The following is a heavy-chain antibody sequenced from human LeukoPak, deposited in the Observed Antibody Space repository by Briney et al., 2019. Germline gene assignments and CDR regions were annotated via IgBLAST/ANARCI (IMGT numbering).Heavy chain of an antibody. CDR1: GFTFSSYS. Sequence: GGSLRLSCAASGFTFSSYSMNWVRQAPGKGLEWVSSISSSSSYIYYADSVKGRFTISRDNAKNSLYLQMNSLRAEDTAVYYCARAPYSSSGYYYYFDYWGQGTLVTVSS. CDR2: ISSSSSYI. V-gene: IGHV3-21*01. J-gene: IGHJ4*02. CDR3: ARAPYSSSGYYYYFDY. D-gene: IGHD3-22*01.